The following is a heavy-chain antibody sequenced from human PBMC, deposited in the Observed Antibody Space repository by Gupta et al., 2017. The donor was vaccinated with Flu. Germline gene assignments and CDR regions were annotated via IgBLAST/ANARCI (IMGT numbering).Heavy chain of an antibody. J-gene: IGHJ4*02. CDR2: IDGEDDS. D-gene: IGHD5-12*01. CDR1: GFSLSTYGIA. CDR3: ARATDGGYSFLDY. Sequence: QVALRESGPALIKSTQTLTLTCSLSGFSLSTYGIAMTWVRQPPGKGLEWLGLIDGEDDSYYTPSLETRLTISRDTPKNQVVLTMTNMGPDDTATYFCARATDGGYSFLDYWGQGILVTVSS. V-gene: IGHV2-70*20.